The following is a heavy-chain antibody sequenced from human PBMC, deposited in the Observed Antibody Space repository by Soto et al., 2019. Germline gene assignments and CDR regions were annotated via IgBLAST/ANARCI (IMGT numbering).Heavy chain of an antibody. J-gene: IGHJ5*02. CDR2: INAGNGNT. CDR3: ARESDEAPAWFDP. Sequence: QVQLVQSGAEVKKPGASVKVSCKASGYTFTSYAMHWVRQAPGQRLEWMGWINAGNGNTKYSQKFQGRVTITRDTSASPAYMELSSLRSEDTAVYYCARESDEAPAWFDPWGQGTLVTVSS. V-gene: IGHV1-3*01. CDR1: GYTFTSYA.